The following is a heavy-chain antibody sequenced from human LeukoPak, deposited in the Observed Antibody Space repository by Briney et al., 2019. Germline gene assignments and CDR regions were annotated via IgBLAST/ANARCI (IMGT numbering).Heavy chain of an antibody. Sequence: PVGSLRLSCAAPVVTVISNYMSSGRQAPRKRLGRGSVIYSGVSTYYEDSVKGRFTISRDNSKNTLYLQMNSLRAEDTAVYYCARDIAGAHYYYYYMDVWGKGTTVTVSS. CDR3: ARDIAGAHYYYYYMDV. J-gene: IGHJ6*03. V-gene: IGHV3-53*01. CDR1: VVTVISNY. CDR2: IYSGVST. D-gene: IGHD6-13*01.